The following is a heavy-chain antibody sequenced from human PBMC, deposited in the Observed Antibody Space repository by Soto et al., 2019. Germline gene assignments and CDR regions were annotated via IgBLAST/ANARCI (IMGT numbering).Heavy chain of an antibody. CDR2: INPSGGST. Sequence: GASVKVSCKASGYTFTSYYMHWVRQAPGQGLEWMGIINPSGGSTSYAQKFQGRVTMTRDTSTSTVYMELSSLRSEDTAVYYCARDLKATYDILTGYHYYYYYGMDVWGQGTTVTVSS. CDR1: GYTFTSYY. D-gene: IGHD3-9*01. CDR3: ARDLKATYDILTGYHYYYYYGMDV. V-gene: IGHV1-46*01. J-gene: IGHJ6*02.